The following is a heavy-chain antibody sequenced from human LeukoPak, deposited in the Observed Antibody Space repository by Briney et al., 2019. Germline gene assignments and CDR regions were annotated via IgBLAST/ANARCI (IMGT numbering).Heavy chain of an antibody. D-gene: IGHD1-26*01. CDR3: AREYSGSYSDYFDY. CDR1: GGSISNYY. V-gene: IGHV4-39*01. J-gene: IGHJ4*02. CDR2: IYYSGST. Sequence: PSETLSLTCIVSGGSISNYYWGWIRQPPGKGLEWIGSIYYSGSTYYNPSLKSRVTISVDTSKNQFSLKLSSVTAADTAVYYCAREYSGSYSDYFDYWGQGTLVTVSS.